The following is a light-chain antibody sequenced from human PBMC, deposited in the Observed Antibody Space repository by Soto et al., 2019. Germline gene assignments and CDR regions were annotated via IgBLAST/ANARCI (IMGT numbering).Light chain of an antibody. Sequence: QSVLTQPPSASGTPGQRVTISCSGSSSNIGSNYVYWYQQHAGKAPKLIIYEVSHRPSGVSNRFSGSKSGSTASLTISGLQAEDEAHYYCCSSTGISALLFATGTKVTVL. V-gene: IGLV2-14*01. CDR1: SSNIGSNY. CDR3: CSSTGISALL. J-gene: IGLJ1*01. CDR2: EVS.